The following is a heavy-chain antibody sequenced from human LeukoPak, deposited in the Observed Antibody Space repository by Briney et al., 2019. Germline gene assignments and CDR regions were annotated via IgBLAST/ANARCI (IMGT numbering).Heavy chain of an antibody. V-gene: IGHV3-23*05. CDR2: LYSSGPT. CDR1: GFTFSSYA. Sequence: GGSLRLSCAASGFTFSSYAMSWVRQAPGKGLEWVAVLYSSGPTYYADSLKGRVTISRDDSKNTLSLQINGLRVEDTAVYYCAKGGMTSGWKGGVFWGQGTLVIVSS. D-gene: IGHD6-19*01. J-gene: IGHJ3*01. CDR3: AKGGMTSGWKGGVF.